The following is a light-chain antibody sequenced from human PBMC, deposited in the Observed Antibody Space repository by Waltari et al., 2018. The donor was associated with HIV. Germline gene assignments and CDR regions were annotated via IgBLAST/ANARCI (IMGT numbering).Light chain of an antibody. V-gene: IGKV1-39*01. CDR3: QQSDSFPYT. J-gene: IGKJ2*01. Sequence: DIQMTQSPSPLSASAGATVVVSCRASQSITYFLNWYQLKPGKAPALLISGASSLQSGVPSRFVGSGSGTDFTLTIKNLQPGDFATYCCQQSDSFPYTFGPGTKLDI. CDR1: QSITYF. CDR2: GAS.